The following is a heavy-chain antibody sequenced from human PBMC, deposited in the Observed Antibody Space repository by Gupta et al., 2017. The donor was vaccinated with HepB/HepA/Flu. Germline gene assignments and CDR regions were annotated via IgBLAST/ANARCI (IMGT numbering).Heavy chain of an antibody. Sequence: QLQVQESGPGLVKPSETLSISCSVSGGSISRGPYYWGWVRQPPGKGLDWIGSFHYSGSTYYNPSLGSRVIISVDTSKNSFSLNLRLVTAADTAVYYCVRLGYCSSANCYFDFWGRGTLVTVSS. CDR3: VRLGYCSSANCYFDF. CDR2: FHYSGST. CDR1: GGSISRGPYY. D-gene: IGHD2-2*01. V-gene: IGHV4-39*01. J-gene: IGHJ4*02.